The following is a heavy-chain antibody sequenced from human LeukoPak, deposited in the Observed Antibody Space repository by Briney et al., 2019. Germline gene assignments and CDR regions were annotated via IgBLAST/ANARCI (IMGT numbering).Heavy chain of an antibody. CDR2: VNPSGST. Sequence: PSETLSLTCAVCGGSFSGYYWTWIRQPPGKGLEYIGEVNPSGSTNYNPFLKSRVTTSAETSKNQFSLRLSSVTAADTAVYYCARGRYCSGDNCSHYGMDVWGQGTTVTVSS. J-gene: IGHJ6*01. CDR3: ARGRYCSGDNCSHYGMDV. V-gene: IGHV4-34*01. D-gene: IGHD2-15*01. CDR1: GGSFSGYY.